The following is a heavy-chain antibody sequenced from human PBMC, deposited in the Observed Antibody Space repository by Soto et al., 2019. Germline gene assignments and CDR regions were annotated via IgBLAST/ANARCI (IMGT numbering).Heavy chain of an antibody. J-gene: IGHJ6*02. CDR1: GGSISSYY. CDR3: ARGDSITGTTYYYGMDV. CDR2: IYTSGST. V-gene: IGHV4-4*07. D-gene: IGHD1-7*01. Sequence: SETLSLTCTVSGGSISSYYWSWIRQPAGKGLEWIGRIYTSGSTNYNPSLKSRVTMSVDTSKNQFSLKLSSVTAADTAVYYCARGDSITGTTYYYGMDVWGQGTTVTVSS.